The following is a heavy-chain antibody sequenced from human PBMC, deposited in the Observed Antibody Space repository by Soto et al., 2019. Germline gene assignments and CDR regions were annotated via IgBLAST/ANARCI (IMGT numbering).Heavy chain of an antibody. CDR1: GGSFSTNY. D-gene: IGHD3-10*01. CDR3: ATDSAGRGPFDP. V-gene: IGHV4-59*13. J-gene: IGHJ5*02. CDR2: IYHTGGR. Sequence: PSETLSLTCTISGGSFSTNYWSWIRQSPGKGLEWIGYIYHTGGRKYNPSFKNRVTISVDTSKNQFSLTLNSVAATDTAVYYCATDSAGRGPFDPWGQGILVTVSS.